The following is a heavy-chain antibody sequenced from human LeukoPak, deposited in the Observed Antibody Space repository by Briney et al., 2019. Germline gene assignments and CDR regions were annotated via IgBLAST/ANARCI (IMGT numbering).Heavy chain of an antibody. CDR1: GFTFNNYA. J-gene: IGHJ4*02. Sequence: PGGSLRLSCAGSGFTFNNYAMSWVRQAPGKGLEWVSAISGSGGSTYYADSVKGRFTISRDNSKNTLYLQMNSLRAEDTAVYYCARADDPLLWFGELNRVWGQGTLVTVSS. CDR2: ISGSGGST. V-gene: IGHV3-23*01. CDR3: ARADDPLLWFGELNRV. D-gene: IGHD3-10*01.